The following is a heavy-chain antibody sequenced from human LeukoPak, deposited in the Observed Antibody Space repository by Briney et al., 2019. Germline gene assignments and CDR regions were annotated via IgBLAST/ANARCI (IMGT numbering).Heavy chain of an antibody. CDR2: ISAYNSNT. Sequence: ASVKVSCKASGYTFSSYGISWVRQAPGQGLEGMGWISAYNSNTSYRQKLQGRVTMTTDTSTSTAYMDLRSLRFEATAIYYCARDSPDGSGTYYNDSPDYWGQGTLVSVSS. CDR1: GYTFSSYG. CDR3: ARDSPDGSGTYYNDSPDY. J-gene: IGHJ4*02. V-gene: IGHV1-18*01. D-gene: IGHD3-10*01.